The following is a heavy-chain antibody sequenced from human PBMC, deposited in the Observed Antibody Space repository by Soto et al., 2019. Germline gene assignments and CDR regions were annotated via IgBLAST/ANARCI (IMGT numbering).Heavy chain of an antibody. V-gene: IGHV1-3*01. CDR2: INAGNGNT. D-gene: IGHD3-10*01. CDR1: GYTFTSYA. J-gene: IGHJ4*02. Sequence: QVQLVQSGAEVKKPGASGKVSCKASGYTFTSYAMHWVRQAPGQRLEWMGWINAGNGNTKYSQKFQGRVTITRDTSASTAYMELSSLRSEDTAVYYCARDRGHVLLWFGELGYWGQGTLVTVSS. CDR3: ARDRGHVLLWFGELGY.